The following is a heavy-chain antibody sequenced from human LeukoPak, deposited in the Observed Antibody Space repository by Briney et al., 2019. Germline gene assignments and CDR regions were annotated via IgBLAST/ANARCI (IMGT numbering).Heavy chain of an antibody. V-gene: IGHV3-7*01. D-gene: IGHD5-12*01. J-gene: IGHJ4*02. Sequence: GGSLRLSCAASGFTFSSYWMSWVRQAPGKGLEWVANIKVDGSEKYYVDSVKGRFTISRDNAKDSLFLQMNSLRAEDTAVYYCARDPIPVATIFDYWGQGTLVTVSS. CDR1: GFTFSSYW. CDR2: IKVDGSEK. CDR3: ARDPIPVATIFDY.